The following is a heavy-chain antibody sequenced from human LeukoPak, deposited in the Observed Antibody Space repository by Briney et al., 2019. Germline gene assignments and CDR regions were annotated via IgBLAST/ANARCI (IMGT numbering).Heavy chain of an antibody. Sequence: SETLSLTCTVSGGSISSYYWSWIRQPPGKGLEWIGYIYYSGSTNYSPSLKSRVTISVDTSKNQFSLKLSSVTAADTAVYYCARGGGVAAAGTIRPFDYWGQGTLVTVSS. CDR3: ARGGGVAAAGTIRPFDY. D-gene: IGHD6-13*01. V-gene: IGHV4-59*01. CDR2: IYYSGST. J-gene: IGHJ4*02. CDR1: GGSISSYY.